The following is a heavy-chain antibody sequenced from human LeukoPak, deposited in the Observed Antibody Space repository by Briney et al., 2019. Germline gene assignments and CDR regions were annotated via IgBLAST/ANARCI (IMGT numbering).Heavy chain of an antibody. CDR1: GFTFSSYA. CDR3: AREEWELLRYYYYYMDV. D-gene: IGHD1-26*01. J-gene: IGHJ6*03. V-gene: IGHV3-7*01. Sequence: QAGGSLRLSCAASGFTFSSYAMHWVRQAPGKGLEWVANIKQDGSEKYYVDSVKGRFTISRDNAKNSLYLQMNSLRAEDTAVYYCAREEWELLRYYYYYMDVWGKGTTVTVSS. CDR2: IKQDGSEK.